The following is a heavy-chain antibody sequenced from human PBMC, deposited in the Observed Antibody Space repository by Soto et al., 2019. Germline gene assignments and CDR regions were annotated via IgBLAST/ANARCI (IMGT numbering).Heavy chain of an antibody. J-gene: IGHJ3*02. CDR1: GFTFSSYG. D-gene: IGHD1-7*01. V-gene: IGHV3-30*18. CDR2: ISYDGSNK. Sequence: GGSLRLSCAASGFTFSSYGMHWVRQAPGKGLEWVAVISYDGSNKYYADSVKGRFTISRDNSKNTLYLQMNSLRAEDTAVYYCAKSHRIIWNSRGGVAFDIWGQGTMVTVSS. CDR3: AKSHRIIWNSRGGVAFDI.